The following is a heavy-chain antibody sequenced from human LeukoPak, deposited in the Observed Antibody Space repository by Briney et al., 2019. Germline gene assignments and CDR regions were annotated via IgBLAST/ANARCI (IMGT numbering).Heavy chain of an antibody. CDR1: GGSISSYY. V-gene: IGHV4-59*08. CDR3: AGLLTYYYDSSGYFNWFDP. Sequence: SETLSLTCTVSGGSISSYYWSWIRQPPGKGLEWIGYIYYSGSTNYNPSLKSRVTISVDTSKNQFSLKLSSVTAADTAVYYCAGLLTYYYDSSGYFNWFDPWGQGTLVTVSS. D-gene: IGHD3-22*01. CDR2: IYYSGST. J-gene: IGHJ5*02.